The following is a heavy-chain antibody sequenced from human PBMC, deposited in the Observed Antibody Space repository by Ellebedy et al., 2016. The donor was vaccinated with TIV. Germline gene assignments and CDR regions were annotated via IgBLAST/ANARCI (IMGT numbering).Heavy chain of an antibody. CDR2: VYYSGST. CDR3: ARGGVNWTYDY. Sequence: GSLRLSXTVSGGSISTYYWSWIRQSPGKALESIGYVYYSGSTNYNPSLKSRVSISVDMSKNQFSLKLNSVTAADTAVYYCARGGVNWTYDYWGPGILVTVSS. D-gene: IGHD1-7*01. CDR1: GGSISTYY. J-gene: IGHJ4*02. V-gene: IGHV4-59*01.